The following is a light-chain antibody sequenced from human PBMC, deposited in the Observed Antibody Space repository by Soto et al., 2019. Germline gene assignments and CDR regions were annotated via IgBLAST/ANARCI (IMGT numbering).Light chain of an antibody. CDR2: DAS. V-gene: IGKV1-5*01. Sequence: DIQLTQTPSPLSAFSGDEVTITCRASQTISRWLAWYQQKPGRAPKLLIYDASTLESGVPSRFSGSGYETEFTLTISSLQPDDFATYFCHSRTFGQGTRLEIK. J-gene: IGKJ5*01. CDR3: HSRT. CDR1: QTISRW.